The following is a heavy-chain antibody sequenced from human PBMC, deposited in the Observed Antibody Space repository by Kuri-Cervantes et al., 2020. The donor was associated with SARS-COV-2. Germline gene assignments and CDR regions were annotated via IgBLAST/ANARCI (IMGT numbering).Heavy chain of an antibody. CDR2: ISSSGSTI. J-gene: IGHJ6*02. D-gene: IGHD5-18*01. V-gene: IGHV3-48*03. Sequence: GESLKISCAASGFTFSSFDMNWVRQVPGKGLEWVSYISSSGSTIYYADSVKGRFTISRDNAKNSLYLQMNSLRAEDTAVYYCARAYSYGPMFGMDVWGQGTTVTVSS. CDR1: GFTFSSFD. CDR3: ARAYSYGPMFGMDV.